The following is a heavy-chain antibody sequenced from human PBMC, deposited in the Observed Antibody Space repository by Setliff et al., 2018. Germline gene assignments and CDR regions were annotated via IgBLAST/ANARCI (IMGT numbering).Heavy chain of an antibody. CDR2: IKQDGSEE. D-gene: IGHD3-10*01. J-gene: IGHJ6*03. CDR3: ARGYYIPRGSHIVAYYYMDV. Sequence: GGSLRLSCSASGFTLSTYWMNWVRQAPGKGLEWVAHIKQDGSEEYYVDSVKGRFTISRDNAKNSLYLQMNSLRAEDTAVYYCARGYYIPRGSHIVAYYYMDVWGKGTPVTVSS. V-gene: IGHV3-7*03. CDR1: GFTLSTYW.